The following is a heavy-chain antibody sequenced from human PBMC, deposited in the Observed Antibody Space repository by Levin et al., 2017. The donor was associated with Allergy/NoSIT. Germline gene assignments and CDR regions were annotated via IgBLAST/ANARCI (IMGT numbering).Heavy chain of an antibody. CDR3: AKGSKSYSGEQQIDY. CDR2: ITGSGART. D-gene: IGHD1-26*01. V-gene: IGHV3-23*01. Sequence: GGSLRLSCAASGFTFSTYAMSWVRQAPGKGLEWVSSITGSGARTYYADSVTGRFTISRDNSENTLYLQVSSLRTEDTAIYYCAKGSKSYSGEQQIDYWGQGTLVTVSS. J-gene: IGHJ4*02. CDR1: GFTFSTYA.